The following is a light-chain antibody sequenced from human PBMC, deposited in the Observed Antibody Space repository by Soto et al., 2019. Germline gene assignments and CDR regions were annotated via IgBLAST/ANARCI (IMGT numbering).Light chain of an antibody. J-gene: IGLJ2*01. CDR1: SSNIGSNT. CDR2: SNN. Sequence: QSVLTQPPSASGTPGQRVTISCSGSSSNIGSNTVNWYQQLPGTAPKLLIYSNNQRPSGVPDRFSGSTSGTSASLAISGLQSEDEADYYCAAWDDSLNGVEYGGGTKLTVL. CDR3: AAWDDSLNGVE. V-gene: IGLV1-44*01.